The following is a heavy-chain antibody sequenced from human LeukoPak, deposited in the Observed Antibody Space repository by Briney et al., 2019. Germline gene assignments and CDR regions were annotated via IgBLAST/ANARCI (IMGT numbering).Heavy chain of an antibody. CDR3: AKDGRGSGYFPDY. CDR1: GFTFSSYG. CDR2: IRYDGSNK. V-gene: IGHV3-30*02. J-gene: IGHJ4*02. D-gene: IGHD3-22*01. Sequence: QPGGSLRLSCAASGFTFSSYGMHWVRQAPGKGLEWVAFIRYDGSNKYYADSVKGRFTISRDNSKSTLYLQMNSLRPEDSAVHYCAKDGRGSGYFPDYWGQGTLVTVSS.